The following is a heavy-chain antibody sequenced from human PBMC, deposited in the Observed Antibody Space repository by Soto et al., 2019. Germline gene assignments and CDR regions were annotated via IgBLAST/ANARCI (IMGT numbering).Heavy chain of an antibody. D-gene: IGHD3-9*01. CDR2: IHHTGTT. V-gene: IGHV4-38-2*01. Sequence: KPSETLSLTCAVSGDSISNGYHWAWIRQPPGKGLEWVASIHHTGTTYYTPSLTSRVTISVDTSKKQFSLKLRSVTAADSAVYYCARVDILTVYGCMDVWGQGTTVTVSS. J-gene: IGHJ6*02. CDR1: GDSISNGYH. CDR3: ARVDILTVYGCMDV.